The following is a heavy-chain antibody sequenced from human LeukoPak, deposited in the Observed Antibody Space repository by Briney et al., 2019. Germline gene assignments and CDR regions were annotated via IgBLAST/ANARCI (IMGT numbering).Heavy chain of an antibody. CDR3: SFGAPTYYYGMDV. V-gene: IGHV1-69*04. J-gene: IGHJ6*02. CDR2: IIPILGIA. Sequence: ASVKVSCKASGGTFSSYAISWVRQAPGQGLEWMGRIIPILGIANYAQKFQGRVTITADKSTSTAYMELSSLRSEDTAVYYCSFGAPTYYYGMDVWGQGTTVTVSS. CDR1: GGTFSSYA. D-gene: IGHD3-10*01.